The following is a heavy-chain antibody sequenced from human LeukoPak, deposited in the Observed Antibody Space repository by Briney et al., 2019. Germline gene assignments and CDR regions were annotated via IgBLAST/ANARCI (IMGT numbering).Heavy chain of an antibody. CDR3: ARQVKTYYGSGSFDY. CDR1: GSSISSYY. V-gene: IGHV4-59*08. Sequence: SETLSPTCNVSGSSISSYYWSWIRQPPGKGLEWIGYIYYSGSTNYNPSLKSRVTISVDTSKNQFSLKLSSVTAADTAVYYCARQVKTYYGSGSFDYWGQRTMVTFSS. J-gene: IGHJ4*01. D-gene: IGHD3-10*01. CDR2: IYYSGST.